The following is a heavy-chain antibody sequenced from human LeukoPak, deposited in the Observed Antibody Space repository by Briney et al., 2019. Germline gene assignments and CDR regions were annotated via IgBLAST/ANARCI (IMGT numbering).Heavy chain of an antibody. CDR1: GGSISSGSYY. CDR3: ARDSGFGVVLRAFDI. CDR2: IYTSGST. V-gene: IGHV4-61*02. J-gene: IGHJ3*02. Sequence: SETLSLTCTVSGGSISSGSYYWSWIRQPAGKGLEWIGRIYTSGSTNYNPSLKSRVTISVDTSKNQFSLKLSSVTAADTAVYYCARDSGFGVVLRAFDIWGQGTMVTVSS. D-gene: IGHD3-3*01.